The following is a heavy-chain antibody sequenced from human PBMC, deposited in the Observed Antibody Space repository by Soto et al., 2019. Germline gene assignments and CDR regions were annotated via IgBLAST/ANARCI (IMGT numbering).Heavy chain of an antibody. CDR3: AKVSGYSYGHLDY. V-gene: IGHV3-9*01. J-gene: IGHJ4*02. CDR1: GFSFDDYA. Sequence: QPGGSLRLSCAASGFSFDDYAMHWVRQAPGKGLEWVSGISWNSGSIGYADSVKGRFTISRDNAKNSLYLQMNSLRAEDTALYYCAKVSGYSYGHLDYWGQGT. CDR2: ISWNSGSI. D-gene: IGHD5-18*01.